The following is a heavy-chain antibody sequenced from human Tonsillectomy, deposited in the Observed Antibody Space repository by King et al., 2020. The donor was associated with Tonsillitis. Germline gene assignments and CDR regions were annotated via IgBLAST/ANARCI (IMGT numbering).Heavy chain of an antibody. CDR1: GFTFSSYG. CDR2: IWYDGSNK. CDR3: ARGGGYSYGYVLDY. Sequence: VQLVESGGGVVQPGRSLRLSCAASGFTFSSYGMHWVRQAPGKGLEWVAVIWYDGSNKYYADSVKGRFTISRDNSKNTLYLQMNSLRAEDTAGYYCARGGGYSYGYVLDYWGQGTLVTVSS. D-gene: IGHD5-18*01. J-gene: IGHJ4*02. V-gene: IGHV3-33*01.